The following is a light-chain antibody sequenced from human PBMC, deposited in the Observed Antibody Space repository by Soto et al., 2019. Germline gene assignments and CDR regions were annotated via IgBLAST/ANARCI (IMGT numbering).Light chain of an antibody. Sequence: QSALTQPASVSGSPGQSITISCTGTSSDVGGYNSVSWYQQHPGKAPKLMIYGVSNRPSGISNRFSGSKSGNTASLTISGLPTEDEADYYCSSFISSTTLAICVFGTGTKVTVL. CDR2: GVS. CDR3: SSFISSTTLAICV. V-gene: IGLV2-14*03. J-gene: IGLJ1*01. CDR1: SSDVGGYNS.